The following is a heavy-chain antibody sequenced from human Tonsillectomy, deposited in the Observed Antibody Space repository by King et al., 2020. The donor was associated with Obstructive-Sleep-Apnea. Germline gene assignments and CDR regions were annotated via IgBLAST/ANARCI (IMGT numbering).Heavy chain of an antibody. D-gene: IGHD6-13*01. J-gene: IGHJ6*02. Sequence: VQLVESGAEVKKPGASVKVSCKASGYTFTSYYMHWVRQAPGQGLEWMGIINPGSGSTTYAQKFQGRVTMTRDTSTSTAYMELRSLSSEDTAVYYCAVDPLSIAGAFYYGMDVWGQGTTVIVSS. V-gene: IGHV1-46*01. CDR3: AVDPLSIAGAFYYGMDV. CDR2: INPGSGST. CDR1: GYTFTSYY.